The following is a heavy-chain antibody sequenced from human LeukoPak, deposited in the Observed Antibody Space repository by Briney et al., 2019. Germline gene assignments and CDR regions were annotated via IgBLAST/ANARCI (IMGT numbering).Heavy chain of an antibody. D-gene: IGHD5-18*01. V-gene: IGHV3-30*03. Sequence: GGSLRLSCAASGFTFSNYGMHWVRQAPGKGLEWVAVISYDGSNKYYTDSVKGRFTISRDNSKNTLYLQMNSLRAEDTAVYYCASTSDTAMVDFDYWGQGTLVTVSS. CDR2: ISYDGSNK. CDR3: ASTSDTAMVDFDY. CDR1: GFTFSNYG. J-gene: IGHJ4*02.